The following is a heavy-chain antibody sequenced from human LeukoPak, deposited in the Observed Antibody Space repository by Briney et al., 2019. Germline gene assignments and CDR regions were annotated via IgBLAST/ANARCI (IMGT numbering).Heavy chain of an antibody. D-gene: IGHD1-1*01. J-gene: IGHJ4*02. V-gene: IGHV1-69*05. CDR1: GGTLIKHT. CDR2: IIPIFGTA. Sequence: GASVKVSCKALGGTLIKHTITWVRHAPGQGLEWMGGIIPIFGTANYAQKFQGRVTITTDESTSTAYMELSSLRSEDTAVYYCARGPELERFDYWGQGTLVTVSS. CDR3: ARGPELERFDY.